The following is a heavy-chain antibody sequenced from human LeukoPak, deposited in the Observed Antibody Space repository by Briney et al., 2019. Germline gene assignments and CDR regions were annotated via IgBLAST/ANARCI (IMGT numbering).Heavy chain of an antibody. CDR1: RFTLSTYE. CDR3: ARNNYGDY. D-gene: IGHD2/OR15-2a*01. V-gene: IGHV3-48*03. Sequence: GGSLRLSCAASRFTLSTYEVNWVRQSPGKGLEWVSYISSSGTTIYYADSVKGRFTISRDSAKNSLYLQMNSLRAEDTAVYYCARNNYGDYWGQGTLVTVSS. J-gene: IGHJ4*02. CDR2: ISSSGTTI.